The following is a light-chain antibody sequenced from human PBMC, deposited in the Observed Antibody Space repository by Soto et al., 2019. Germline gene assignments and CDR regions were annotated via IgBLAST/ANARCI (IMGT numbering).Light chain of an antibody. CDR1: ESDFATHNS. V-gene: IGLV2-18*02. J-gene: IGLJ1*01. CDR3: SSYISSITSHV. Sequence: QSALTQSPSVSGSPGQSVTISCTGSESDFATHNSVSWYQQAPGTAPKLIIFEVNNRPSGVPDRFSESKSGNTASLTISGLRPEDEADYYCSSYISSITSHVFGTGTKVTVL. CDR2: EVN.